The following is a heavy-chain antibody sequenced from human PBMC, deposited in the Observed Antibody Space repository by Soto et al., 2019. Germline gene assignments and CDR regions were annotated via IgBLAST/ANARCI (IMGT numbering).Heavy chain of an antibody. J-gene: IGHJ3*02. Sequence: LSLTCAASGFTVSSNYMSWVRQAPGKGLEWVSVIYSGGSTYYADSVKGRFTISRDNSKNTLYLQMNSLRAEDTAVYYCARDYSYDAFDIWGQGTMVTVSS. CDR1: GFTVSSNY. V-gene: IGHV3-53*01. CDR2: IYSGGST. D-gene: IGHD5-18*01. CDR3: ARDYSYDAFDI.